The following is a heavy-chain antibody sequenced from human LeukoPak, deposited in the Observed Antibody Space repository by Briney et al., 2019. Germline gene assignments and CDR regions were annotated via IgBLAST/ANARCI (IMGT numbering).Heavy chain of an antibody. J-gene: IGHJ4*02. CDR2: IYYSGST. V-gene: IGHV4-31*03. CDR1: GGSISSGGYY. CDR3: ARDRRYYDFWSGYYRY. D-gene: IGHD3-3*01. Sequence: ASQTLSLTCTVSGGSISSGGYYWSWIRQHPGKGLEWIGYIYYSGSTYYNPSLKSRVTISVDTSKNQFSLKLSSVTAADTAVYYCARDRRYYDFWSGYYRYWGQGTLVTVSS.